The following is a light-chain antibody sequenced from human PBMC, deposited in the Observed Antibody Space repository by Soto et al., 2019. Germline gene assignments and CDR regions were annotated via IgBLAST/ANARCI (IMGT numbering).Light chain of an antibody. Sequence: QSVLTQPASVSGSHGQSITISCTGTSSDVGGYDHVSWYQQHPGKAPKPIIYDVTVRPSGISRRFSGSKSDNTASLAVSGLQPEDEADYYCSSYTNKDALLFGGGTKVTVL. V-gene: IGLV2-14*03. J-gene: IGLJ3*02. CDR2: DVT. CDR1: SSDVGGYDH. CDR3: SSYTNKDALL.